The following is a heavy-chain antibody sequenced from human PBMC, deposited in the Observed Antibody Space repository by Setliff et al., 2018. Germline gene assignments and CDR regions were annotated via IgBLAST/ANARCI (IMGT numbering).Heavy chain of an antibody. CDR3: ARGSSGWYGLTDY. J-gene: IGHJ4*02. D-gene: IGHD6-19*01. V-gene: IGHV3-30*04. Sequence: QPGGSLRLSCAASGFTFSSYAMHWVRQAPGKGLEWVAVISYDGSNKYYADSVKGRFTISRDNSKNTLYLQMNSLRAEDTAVYYCARGSSGWYGLTDYWGQGTLVPVSS. CDR1: GFTFSSYA. CDR2: ISYDGSNK.